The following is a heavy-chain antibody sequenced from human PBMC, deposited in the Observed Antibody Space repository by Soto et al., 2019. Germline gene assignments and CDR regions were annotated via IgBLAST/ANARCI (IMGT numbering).Heavy chain of an antibody. J-gene: IGHJ6*02. V-gene: IGHV1-69*13. CDR1: GGTFSSYA. CDR3: ARDSNYYDSSGYSENYYYYCMDV. CDR2: IIPIFGTA. Sequence: SVKVSCKASGGTFSSYAISWVRQAPGQGLEWMGGIIPIFGTANYAQKFQGRVTLTADESTSTAYMELSSLRSEDTAVYYCARDSNYYDSSGYSENYYYYCMDVWGQGTTVTVSS. D-gene: IGHD3-22*01.